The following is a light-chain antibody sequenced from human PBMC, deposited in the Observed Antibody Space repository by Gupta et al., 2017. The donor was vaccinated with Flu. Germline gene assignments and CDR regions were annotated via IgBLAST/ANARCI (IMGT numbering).Light chain of an antibody. Sequence: DIQMTQSPSTLSASVGDRVTITCRASQSISGLLAWYQQKPGKAPKLLIYRASSLESGVPSRFSGSGSGTEFTLTISSLQPDDFASYYCQQYNNYSGTFGQGTKLEIK. CDR2: RAS. CDR1: QSISGL. J-gene: IGKJ2*01. CDR3: QQYNNYSGT. V-gene: IGKV1-5*03.